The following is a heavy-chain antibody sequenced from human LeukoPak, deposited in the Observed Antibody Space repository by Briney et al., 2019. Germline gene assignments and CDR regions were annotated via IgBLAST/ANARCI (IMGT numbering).Heavy chain of an antibody. CDR3: ARTLYGDYDY. D-gene: IGHD4-17*01. Sequence: EASVNVSCKTSGYTFTRFGISWVRQGPGQGLEWMGRINPNSGGTNYAQKFQGRVTMTRDTSISTAYMELSRLRSDDTAVYYCARTLYGDYDYWGQGTLVTVSS. J-gene: IGHJ4*02. CDR1: GYTFTRFG. V-gene: IGHV1-2*06. CDR2: INPNSGGT.